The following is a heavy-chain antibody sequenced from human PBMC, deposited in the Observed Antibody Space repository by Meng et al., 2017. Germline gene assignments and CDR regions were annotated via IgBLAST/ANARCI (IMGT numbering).Heavy chain of an antibody. V-gene: IGHV3-74*01. CDR1: GFTFSSYW. J-gene: IGHJ4*02. CDR2: INSDGSST. D-gene: IGHD6-19*01. CDR3: ARDRSSSGFDY. Sequence: VLLGGAGGGLVQPGGCLRLSCAASGFTFSSYWMHWVRQEPGKGLVWVSRINSDGSSTSYADSVKGRFTISRDNAKNTLYLQMNSLRAEDTAVYYCARDRSSSGFDYWGQGTLVTVSS.